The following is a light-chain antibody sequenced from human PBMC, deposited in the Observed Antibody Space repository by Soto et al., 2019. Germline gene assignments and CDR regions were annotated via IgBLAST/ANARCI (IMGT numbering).Light chain of an antibody. Sequence: EIVLTQSPGTLRLSPGERATISCRASHSISSSYLTWYQQRPGQPPRLLIYRASRRATGIPDRFSASGSGTDFTLTISRLEPEDFEVYYCQQYGSSPPYTFGQGTKLEIK. J-gene: IGKJ2*01. CDR3: QQYGSSPPYT. CDR2: RAS. CDR1: HSISSSY. V-gene: IGKV3-20*01.